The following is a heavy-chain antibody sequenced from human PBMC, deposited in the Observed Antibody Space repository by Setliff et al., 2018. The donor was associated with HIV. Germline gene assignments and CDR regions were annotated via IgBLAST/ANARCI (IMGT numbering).Heavy chain of an antibody. V-gene: IGHV1-69*13. CDR3: ARGEGSGWDTVEENYYNLDV. D-gene: IGHD6-19*01. J-gene: IGHJ6*02. CDR2: IIPAFGTA. Sequence: SVKVSCKASGGSFSASGFSWVRQAPGQGLEWMGGIIPAFGTADYAQKFQGRVTITADASTSTAYMELISLRSEDTAVYYCARGEGSGWDTVEENYYNLDVWGPGTTVTVSS. CDR1: GGSFSASG.